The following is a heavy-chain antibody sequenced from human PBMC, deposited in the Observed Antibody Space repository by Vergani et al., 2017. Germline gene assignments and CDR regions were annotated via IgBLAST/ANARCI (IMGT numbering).Heavy chain of an antibody. D-gene: IGHD3-22*01. J-gene: IGHJ5*02. CDR2: MIPTFDSK. CDR3: ARGASYFDSGGYADT. Sequence: QVQLLQSGAAVRKPGSSVTVSCKASGDTFSNYAITWVRQAPGQGLQWRGRMIPTFDSKNYAPRIQGRVTLTADASASTAYVELTSLTSEDTAVYFCARGASYFDSGGYADTWGQGTLVTVS. V-gene: IGHV1-69*13. CDR1: GDTFSNYA.